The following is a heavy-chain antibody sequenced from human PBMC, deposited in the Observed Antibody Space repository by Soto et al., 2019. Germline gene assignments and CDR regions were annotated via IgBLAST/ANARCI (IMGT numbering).Heavy chain of an antibody. V-gene: IGHV1-18*01. J-gene: IGHJ6*02. Sequence: ASVKVSCKASGYTFTSYGISWVRQAPGQGLEWMGWISAYNGNTNYAQKLQGRVTMTTDTSTSTAYMELRSLRSDDTAVYYCAREYYYDSSGYSYYYYGMDVWGQGTTXTVSS. D-gene: IGHD3-22*01. CDR2: ISAYNGNT. CDR3: AREYYYDSSGYSYYYYGMDV. CDR1: GYTFTSYG.